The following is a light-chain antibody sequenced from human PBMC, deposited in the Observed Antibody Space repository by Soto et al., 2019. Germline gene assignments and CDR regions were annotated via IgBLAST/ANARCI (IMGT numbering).Light chain of an antibody. V-gene: IGKV3-15*01. CDR3: QQYNNWPIT. Sequence: EIVLTQSPATLSLSPGERATLSCRASQSVSSYLAWYQQKLGQAPSLLIYGASTRATGIPARFSGSGSGTEFTLTISSLQSEDFAVYYCQQYNNWPITFGQGTRLEI. CDR1: QSVSSY. CDR2: GAS. J-gene: IGKJ5*01.